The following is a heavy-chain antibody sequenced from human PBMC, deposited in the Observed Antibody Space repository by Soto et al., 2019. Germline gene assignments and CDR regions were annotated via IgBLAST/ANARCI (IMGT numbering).Heavy chain of an antibody. Sequence: GGPLRLSCAAAGLTFSSYGMHWVRQAPGKGLEWVAVIWYDGSNKYYADSVKGRFTISRDNSKNTVYLQMNSLRAEDTAVYYCARDQGSGSYVHWGQGTLVTVSS. CDR3: ARDQGSGSYVH. CDR1: GLTFSSYG. D-gene: IGHD3-10*01. J-gene: IGHJ4*02. CDR2: IWYDGSNK. V-gene: IGHV3-33*01.